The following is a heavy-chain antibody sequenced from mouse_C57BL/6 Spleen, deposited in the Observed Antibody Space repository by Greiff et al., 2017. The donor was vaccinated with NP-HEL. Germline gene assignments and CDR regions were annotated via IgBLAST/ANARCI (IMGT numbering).Heavy chain of an antibody. CDR3: ARSGGLRLGYAMDY. CDR1: GYTFTDYN. D-gene: IGHD2-2*01. J-gene: IGHJ4*01. CDR2: INPNNGGT. V-gene: IGHV1-18*01. Sequence: VQLQQSGPELVKPGASVKIPCKASGYTFTDYNMDWVKQSHGKSLEWIGDINPNNGGTIYNQKFKGKATLTVDKSSSTAYMELRSLTSEDTAVYYCARSGGLRLGYAMDYWGQGTSVTVSS.